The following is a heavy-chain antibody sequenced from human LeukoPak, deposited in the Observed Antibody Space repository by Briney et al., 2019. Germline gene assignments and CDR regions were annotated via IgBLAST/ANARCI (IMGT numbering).Heavy chain of an antibody. CDR1: GFTFGDYA. CDR2: ISWNSGSI. D-gene: IGHD1-7*01. J-gene: IGHJ4*02. V-gene: IGHV3-9*01. Sequence: GRSLRLSCAASGFTFGDYAMHWVRQAPGKGLEWVSGISWNSGSIGYADSVKGRFTISRDNAKNSLYLQMNSLRAEDTALYYCAKDMRYNWNYLDYWGQGTLVTVSS. CDR3: AKDMRYNWNYLDY.